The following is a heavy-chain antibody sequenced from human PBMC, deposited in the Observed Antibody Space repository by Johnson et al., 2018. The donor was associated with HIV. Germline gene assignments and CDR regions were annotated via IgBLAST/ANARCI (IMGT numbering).Heavy chain of an antibody. CDR3: AKSPRFTIFGSDAFDI. Sequence: VQLVESGGGLIQPGGSLRLSCAASGFTFSSYGMHWVRQAPGKGLEWVSAISGSGGSTYYADSVKGRFTISRDNSKNTLYLQMNSLRAEDTAVYYCAKSPRFTIFGSDAFDIWGQGTMVTVSS. V-gene: IGHV3-23*04. J-gene: IGHJ3*02. CDR1: GFTFSSYG. CDR2: ISGSGGST. D-gene: IGHD3-3*01.